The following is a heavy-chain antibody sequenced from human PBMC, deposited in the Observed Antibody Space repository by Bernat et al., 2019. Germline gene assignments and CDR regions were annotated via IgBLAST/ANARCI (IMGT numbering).Heavy chain of an antibody. CDR1: GDSVTSFY. CDR2: VRDSGSA. Sequence: QLQVQMSGPGLVKPSETLSLTCTLSGDSVTSFYWAWIRQPPGKGLDGIGSVRDSGSANYNPSLVSRVTLSVDTSKSQFSLNLKYATAADTAVYYCAGHETSYYGSGQPFDFLGQGTLVTVSS. V-gene: IGHV4-39*01. J-gene: IGHJ4*02. D-gene: IGHD3-10*01. CDR3: AGHETSYYGSGQPFDF.